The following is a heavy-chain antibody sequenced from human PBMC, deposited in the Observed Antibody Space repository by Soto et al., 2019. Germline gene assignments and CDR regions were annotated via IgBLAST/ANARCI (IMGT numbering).Heavy chain of an antibody. D-gene: IGHD2-21*01. Sequence: ASVKVSFKVSGYTLTELSMHWVRQAPGKGLEWMGGFDPEDGETIYAQKFQGRVTMTEDTSTDTAYMELSSLRSEDTAVYYCATWGSIVGPAIGFDYWGQGTLVTVSS. V-gene: IGHV1-24*01. CDR2: FDPEDGET. CDR1: GYTLTELS. CDR3: ATWGSIVGPAIGFDY. J-gene: IGHJ4*02.